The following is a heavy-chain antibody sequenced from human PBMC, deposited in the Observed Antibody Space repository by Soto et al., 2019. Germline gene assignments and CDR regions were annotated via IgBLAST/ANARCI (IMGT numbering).Heavy chain of an antibody. D-gene: IGHD3-16*02. CDR3: ATMKGGYPYYYSGMDV. J-gene: IGHJ6*02. V-gene: IGHV1-69*12. Sequence: QVQLVQSGAEVKKPGSSVKVSCKASGGTFSSYAISWVRQAPGQGLEWMGGIIPIFGTANYAQKFQGRVTITEXXXTXXADLGLSSLRSVDTAVSSGATMKGGYPYYYSGMDVWGQGTTVTVSS. CDR2: IIPIFGTA. CDR1: GGTFSSYA.